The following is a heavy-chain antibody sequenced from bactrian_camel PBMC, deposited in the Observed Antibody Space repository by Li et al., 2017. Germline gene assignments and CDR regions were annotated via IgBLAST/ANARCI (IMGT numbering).Heavy chain of an antibody. V-gene: IGHV3S6*01. J-gene: IGHJ7*01. CDR1: GFTFSSYYM. D-gene: IGHD4*01. CDR2: IYTGGDST. Sequence: LVESGGGLVQPGGSLSLSCAASGFTFSSYYMMSWVRQAPGKGLEWVSSIYTGGDSTYYTDSVKGRFTTSKDNAMNSLYLEMNSLKTEDTAVYYCAALEDYSDADDDLISYGMAYWGKGTQVTVS.